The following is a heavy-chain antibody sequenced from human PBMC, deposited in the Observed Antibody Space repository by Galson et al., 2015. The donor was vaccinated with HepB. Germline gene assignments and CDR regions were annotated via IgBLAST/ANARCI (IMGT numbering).Heavy chain of an antibody. V-gene: IGHV3-30*18. Sequence: SLRLSCAASGFTFSSYGMHWVRQAPGKGLEWVAVISYDGSNKYYADSVKGRFTISRDNSKNTLYLQMNSLRAEDTAVYYCAKDSPITMVRGVMEGGGLDYWGQGTLVTVSS. D-gene: IGHD3-10*01. J-gene: IGHJ4*02. CDR2: ISYDGSNK. CDR1: GFTFSSYG. CDR3: AKDSPITMVRGVMEGGGLDY.